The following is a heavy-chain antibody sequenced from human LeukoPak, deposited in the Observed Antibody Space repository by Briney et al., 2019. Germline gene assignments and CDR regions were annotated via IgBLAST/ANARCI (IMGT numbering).Heavy chain of an antibody. Sequence: SVKVSCKASGGTFSSYAISWVRQAPGQGLEWMGRIIPIFGTANCAQKFQGRVTITADKSTSTAYMELSSLRSEDTAVYYCARAASYGDYLGYWGQGTLVTVSS. CDR2: IIPIFGTA. D-gene: IGHD4-17*01. CDR1: GGTFSSYA. V-gene: IGHV1-69*06. CDR3: ARAASYGDYLGY. J-gene: IGHJ4*02.